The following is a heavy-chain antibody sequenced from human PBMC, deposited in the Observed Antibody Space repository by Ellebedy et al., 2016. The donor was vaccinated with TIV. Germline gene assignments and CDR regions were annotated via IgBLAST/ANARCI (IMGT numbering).Heavy chain of an antibody. D-gene: IGHD1-26*01. CDR3: ARDRSASHSGNYLGAFDF. V-gene: IGHV4-61*05. CDR1: GGSISSSRYY. J-gene: IGHJ3*01. CDR2: ISYGGST. Sequence: MPSETLSLTCTVSGGSISSSRYYWSWFRQPPGKGLEWIGYISYGGSTNYNPSLKSRVTISVDKSKKQFSLKLTSVTAADRAVYYCARDRSASHSGNYLGAFDFWGQGTVVSVSS.